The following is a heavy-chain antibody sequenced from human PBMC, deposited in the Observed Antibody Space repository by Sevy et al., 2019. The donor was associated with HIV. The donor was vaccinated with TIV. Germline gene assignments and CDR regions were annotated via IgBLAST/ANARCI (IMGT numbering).Heavy chain of an antibody. D-gene: IGHD3-22*01. CDR1: GYTLTELS. V-gene: IGHV1-24*01. Sequence: ASVKVSCKVSGYTLTELSMHWVRQAPGKGLEWMGGFDPEDGETIYAQKFQGRVTMTEDTSTDTAYMELSSLKSEDTAVYYCTTMEYFSDSSTDLNGDYWGQGTLVTVSS. J-gene: IGHJ4*02. CDR2: FDPEDGET. CDR3: TTMEYFSDSSTDLNGDY.